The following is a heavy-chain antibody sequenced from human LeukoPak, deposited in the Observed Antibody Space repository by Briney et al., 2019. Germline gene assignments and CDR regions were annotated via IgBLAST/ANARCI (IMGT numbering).Heavy chain of an antibody. V-gene: IGHV3-7*01. J-gene: IGHJ4*02. D-gene: IGHD2-15*01. CDR1: GFTFNNYW. Sequence: PGGSLRLSCVASGFTFNNYWMDWVRQAPGKGLEWVASIKPDGSQKDYVDSVKGRFTISRDNGKNSLYLQMNSLRAEDTAVYYCARDQGRPKQQRKLGYCSGGSCFGKLDYWGQGTLVTVSS. CDR2: IKPDGSQK. CDR3: ARDQGRPKQQRKLGYCSGGSCFGKLDY.